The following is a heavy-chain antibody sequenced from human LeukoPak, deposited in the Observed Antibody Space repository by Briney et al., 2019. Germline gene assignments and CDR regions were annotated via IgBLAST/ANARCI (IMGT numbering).Heavy chain of an antibody. CDR3: AKVDSSSWGIPDY. Sequence: PGGSLRLSCAASGFTFRSYGTHWVRQAPGKGLEWVAFIRSDGSTKYYADAVKGRFTISRDNSKNTLYLQMNSLSDEDTALYYCAKVDSSSWGIPDYWGQGTLVTASS. CDR1: GFTFRSYG. J-gene: IGHJ4*02. V-gene: IGHV3-30*02. CDR2: IRSDGSTK. D-gene: IGHD6-13*01.